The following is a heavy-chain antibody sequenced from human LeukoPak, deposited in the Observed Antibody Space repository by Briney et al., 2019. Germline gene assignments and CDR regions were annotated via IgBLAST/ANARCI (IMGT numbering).Heavy chain of an antibody. J-gene: IGHJ6*02. Sequence: NPSETLSLTCTVSGGSISSYYWSWIRQPPGKGLEWIGYIYYSGSTNYNPSLKSRVTISVDTSKNQFSLKLSSVTAADTAVYYCARQRWELPFYHYYGMDVWGQGTTVTVSS. CDR2: IYYSGST. D-gene: IGHD1-26*01. V-gene: IGHV4-59*08. CDR1: GGSISSYY. CDR3: ARQRWELPFYHYYGMDV.